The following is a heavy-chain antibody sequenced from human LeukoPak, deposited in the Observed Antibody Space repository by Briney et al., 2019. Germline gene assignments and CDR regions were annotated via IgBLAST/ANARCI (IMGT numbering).Heavy chain of an antibody. CDR1: GYRFDNFY. V-gene: IGHV1-2*02. CDR3: ARVQWRETYYYGSSGYYYFDY. CDR2: LNPDSGET. Sequence: ASVKVSCKASGYRFDNFYLHWVRQAPGQGLEWMGWLNPDSGETKYVEKFQGRVSMTRDTSINTAYMELDRLTSDDTAVYYCARVQWRETYYYGSSGYYYFDYWGQGTLVTVSS. J-gene: IGHJ4*02. D-gene: IGHD3-22*01.